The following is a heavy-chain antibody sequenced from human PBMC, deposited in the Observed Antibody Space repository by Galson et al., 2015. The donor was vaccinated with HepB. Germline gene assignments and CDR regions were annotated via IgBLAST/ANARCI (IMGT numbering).Heavy chain of an antibody. J-gene: IGHJ5*02. Sequence: SVKVSCKASGGSFSTYAISWVRQAPGQGLEWMGGIIPIFGTTNYAEKFQGRVTITADKNTSTAYMELSSLRSEDTAFYYCARDRQWLVRNSWFDPWGQGTLVTFPP. CDR3: ARDRQWLVRNSWFDP. CDR1: GGSFSTYA. D-gene: IGHD6-19*01. CDR2: IIPIFGTT. V-gene: IGHV1-69*06.